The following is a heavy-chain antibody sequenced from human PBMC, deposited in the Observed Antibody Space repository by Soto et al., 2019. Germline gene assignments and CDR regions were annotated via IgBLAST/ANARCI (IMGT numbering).Heavy chain of an antibody. J-gene: IGHJ4*02. CDR3: ARSEGTTYRLYYFDY. V-gene: IGHV4-39*01. CDR1: GGSISSSSYY. CDR2: IYYSGST. D-gene: IGHD1-1*01. Sequence: SETLSLTCTVSGGSISSSSYYWGWIRQPPGKGLEWIGSIYYSGSTYYNPSLKSRVTISVDTSKNQFSLKLSSVTAADTAVYYCARSEGTTYRLYYFDYWGQGTLVTVSS.